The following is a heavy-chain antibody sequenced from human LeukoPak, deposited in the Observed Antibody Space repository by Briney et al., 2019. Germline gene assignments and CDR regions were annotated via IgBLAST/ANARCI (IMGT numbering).Heavy chain of an antibody. V-gene: IGHV3-30*18. CDR1: GFTFSSYG. D-gene: IGHD2-2*01. Sequence: GRSLRLSCAGSGFTFSSYGMHWVRQAPGKGLEWVAAISYDGSNKYYADSVKGRFTISRDNSKNTLYLQMNSLRAEDTAVYYCAKDGPMPATDTGYYFDYWGQGTLVTASS. J-gene: IGHJ4*02. CDR2: ISYDGSNK. CDR3: AKDGPMPATDTGYYFDY.